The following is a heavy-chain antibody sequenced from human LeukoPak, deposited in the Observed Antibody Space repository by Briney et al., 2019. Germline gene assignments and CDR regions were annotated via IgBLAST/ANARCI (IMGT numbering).Heavy chain of an antibody. Sequence: SETLSLTCTVSGGSISSSSYYWGWIRQPPGKGLEWIGSIYYSGSTYYNLSLKSRVTISVDTSKNQFSLKLSSVTAADTAVYYCAIITIGYWGQGTLVTVSS. CDR2: IYYSGST. V-gene: IGHV4-39*07. D-gene: IGHD5-24*01. CDR3: AIITIGY. CDR1: GGSISSSSYY. J-gene: IGHJ4*02.